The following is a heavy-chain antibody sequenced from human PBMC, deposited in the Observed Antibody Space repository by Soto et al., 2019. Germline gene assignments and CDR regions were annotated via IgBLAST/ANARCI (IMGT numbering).Heavy chain of an antibody. D-gene: IGHD3-22*01. V-gene: IGHV3-15*01. CDR2: IKSKTDGRTT. Sequence: GGSLRLSCAASGFTFSNAWMSWIRQAPGKGLEWVGRIKSKTDGRTTDYAATVKGRFTISRDDSKNTLYLQMNSLKTEDTAVYCCTACSSRGYCYDAFDIWGQGTMVTVSS. J-gene: IGHJ3*02. CDR3: TACSSRGYCYDAFDI. CDR1: GFTFSNAW.